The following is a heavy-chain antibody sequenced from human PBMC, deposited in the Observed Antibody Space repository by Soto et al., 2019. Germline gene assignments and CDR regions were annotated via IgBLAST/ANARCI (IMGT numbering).Heavy chain of an antibody. V-gene: IGHV3-74*01. D-gene: IGHD2-2*01. CDR1: GFTFSSYW. CDR2: INSDGSST. CDR3: ARRSPAATYYYYYYMDV. Sequence: GGSLRLSCAASGFTFSSYWMHWVRQAPGKGLVWVSRINSDGSSTSYADSVKGRFTISRDNAKNTLYLQMNSLRAEDTAVYYCARRSPAATYYYYYYMDVWGKGTTVTVSS. J-gene: IGHJ6*03.